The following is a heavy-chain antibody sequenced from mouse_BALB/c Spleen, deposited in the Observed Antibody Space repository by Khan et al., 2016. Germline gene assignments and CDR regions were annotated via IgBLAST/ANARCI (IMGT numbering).Heavy chain of an antibody. V-gene: IGHV3-8*02. Sequence: EVQLQESGPSLVKPSQTLSLTCSVTGDSITSGYWNWIRKFPGNKLEYMGYISYSGSTYYNPSIISRISITRDTSKNQYYLQLTSVTTEDTATYYCLSYDSSVSFFDYRGKGTTLTVSS. D-gene: IGHD3-2*01. CDR3: LSYDSSVSFFDY. CDR1: GDSITSGY. J-gene: IGHJ2*01. CDR2: ISYSGST.